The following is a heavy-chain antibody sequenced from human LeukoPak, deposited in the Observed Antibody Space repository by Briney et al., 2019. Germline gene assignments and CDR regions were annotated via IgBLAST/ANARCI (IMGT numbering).Heavy chain of an antibody. CDR2: ISGSGGST. Sequence: GGSLRLSCAASGFTFSSYGMHWVRQAPGKGLEWVSAISGSGGSTYYADSVKGRFTISRDNSKNTLYLQMNSLRAEDTAVYYCAKGFLSYDSSGYYPCGMDVWGQGTTVTVSS. CDR1: GFTFSSYG. D-gene: IGHD3-22*01. J-gene: IGHJ6*02. CDR3: AKGFLSYDSSGYYPCGMDV. V-gene: IGHV3-23*01.